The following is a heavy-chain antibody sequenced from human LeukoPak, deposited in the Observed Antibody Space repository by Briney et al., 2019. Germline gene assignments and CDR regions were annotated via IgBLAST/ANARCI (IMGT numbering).Heavy chain of an antibody. J-gene: IGHJ6*03. V-gene: IGHV4-61*09. CDR1: GGSIINGVNY. Sequence: SETLSLTCTVSGGSIINGVNYWTWIRQPAGEGLQWIGHIYTSGSTKYNPSLESRVTISLDASKTQFSLKLSSVTAADTAVYYCARGGGRKFFGGGAYYYYMDVWGKGTTVAVSS. D-gene: IGHD3-16*01. CDR2: IYTSGST. CDR3: ARGGGRKFFGGGAYYYYMDV.